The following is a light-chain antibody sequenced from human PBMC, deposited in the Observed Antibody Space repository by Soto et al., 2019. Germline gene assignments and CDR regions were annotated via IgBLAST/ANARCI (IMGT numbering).Light chain of an antibody. CDR2: RNN. V-gene: IGLV1-47*01. J-gene: IGLJ2*01. CDR1: SSNIGSNY. CDR3: AAWDVSLSGVV. Sequence: QSVLTQPPSASGTPGQRVTISCSGSSSNIGSNYVYWYHQLPGTAPKLLIYRNNQRPSGVPDRFSRSKSGTSASLAISGLRSEDEADYYCAAWDVSLSGVVFGGGTKLTVL.